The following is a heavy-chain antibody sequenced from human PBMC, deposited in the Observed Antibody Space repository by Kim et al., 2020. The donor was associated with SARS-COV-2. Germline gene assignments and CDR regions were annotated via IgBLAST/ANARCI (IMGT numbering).Heavy chain of an antibody. D-gene: IGHD6-6*01. CDR2: ISSSSSYT. Sequence: GGSLRLSCAASGFTFSDYYMSWIRQAPGKGLEWVSYISSSSSYTNYADSVKGRFTISRDNAKNSLYLQMNSLRAEDTAVYYCARDTSIAAPSYGMDVWGQGTTVTVSS. CDR3: ARDTSIAAPSYGMDV. V-gene: IGHV3-11*05. CDR1: GFTFSDYY. J-gene: IGHJ6*02.